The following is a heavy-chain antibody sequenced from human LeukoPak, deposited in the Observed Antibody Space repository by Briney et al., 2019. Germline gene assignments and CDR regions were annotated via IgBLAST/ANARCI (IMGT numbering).Heavy chain of an antibody. J-gene: IGHJ4*02. D-gene: IGHD1-26*01. CDR2: IRGNGADT. V-gene: IGHV3-23*01. CDR1: GFTFSSYA. Sequence: PGGSLRLSCAASGFTFSSYAMSWVRQAPGKGLEWVSAIRGNGADTYYADSVKGRFTISRDNSKNTLYLQMNSLRAEDTAVYYCAKVPNSGSYYYFDYWGQGALVTVSS. CDR3: AKVPNSGSYYYFDY.